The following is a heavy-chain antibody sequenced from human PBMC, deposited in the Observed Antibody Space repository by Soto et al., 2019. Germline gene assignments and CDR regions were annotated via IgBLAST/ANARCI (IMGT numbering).Heavy chain of an antibody. CDR2: IYYSGST. V-gene: IGHV4-39*01. J-gene: IGHJ6*03. D-gene: IGHD3-10*01. Sequence: PSETLSLTCTVSGGSISSSSYYWGWIRQPPGKGLEWIGSIYYSGSTCYNPSLKSRVTISVDTSKNQFSLKLSSVTAADTAVYYCARTYYYGSGSYTYYYYMDVWGKGTTVTVSS. CDR3: ARTYYYGSGSYTYYYYMDV. CDR1: GGSISSSSYY.